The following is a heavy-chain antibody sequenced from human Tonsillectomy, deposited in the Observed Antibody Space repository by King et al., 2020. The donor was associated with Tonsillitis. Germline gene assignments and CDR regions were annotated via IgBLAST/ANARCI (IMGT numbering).Heavy chain of an antibody. V-gene: IGHV3-43D*03. CDR1: GFTFDDYA. CDR2: ISWDGGST. CDR3: AKEGDSSGWTGNFEY. J-gene: IGHJ4*02. D-gene: IGHD6-19*01. Sequence: VQLVESGGVVVQPGGSLRLSCAASGFTFDDYAMHWVRQAPGKGLEWVSLISWDGGSTYYADSVKGRFTISRDNSKNSLYLQMNSLRAEDTALYYCAKEGDSSGWTGNFEYWGQGTLVTVSS.